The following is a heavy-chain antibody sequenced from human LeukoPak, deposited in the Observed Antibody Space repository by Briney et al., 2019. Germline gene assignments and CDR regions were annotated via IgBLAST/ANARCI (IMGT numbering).Heavy chain of an antibody. V-gene: IGHV1-18*01. CDR2: ISTYNGNT. CDR3: ARDRMDTGSYFDY. J-gene: IGHJ4*02. Sequence: SVKVSCRSSGYTFTTYGITWVRQAPGQGLEWMGWISTYNGNTHYAQKLQGRVTMTTDTSTSTAYMELRSLRSDDTAMYYCARDRMDTGSYFDYWGQGTLVTVSS. CDR1: GYTFTTYG. D-gene: IGHD5-18*01.